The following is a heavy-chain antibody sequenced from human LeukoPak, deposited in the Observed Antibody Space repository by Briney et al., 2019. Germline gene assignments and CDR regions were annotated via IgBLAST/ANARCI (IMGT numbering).Heavy chain of an antibody. CDR1: GGSISSYY. D-gene: IGHD1-7*01. J-gene: IGHJ4*02. V-gene: IGHV4-59*06. CDR2: IYYSGST. Sequence: SETLSLTCTVSGGSISSYYWSWIRQHPGKGLEWIGYIYYSGSTYYNPSLKSRVTISVDTSKNQFSLKLSSVTAADTAVYYCARGRQVTGTSFDYRGQGTLVTVSS. CDR3: ARGRQVTGTSFDY.